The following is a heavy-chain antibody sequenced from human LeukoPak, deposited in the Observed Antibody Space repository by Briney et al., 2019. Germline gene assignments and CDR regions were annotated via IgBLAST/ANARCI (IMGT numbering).Heavy chain of an antibody. CDR1: GFIFDDYA. J-gene: IGHJ3*02. V-gene: IGHV3-9*03. CDR2: ISWNSGSI. CDR3: AKAVDYGGNSDAFDI. D-gene: IGHD4-23*01. Sequence: GGSLSLSCAASGFIFDDYAMHWVRQAPGKGLEWVSGISWNSGSIGYADSVKGRFTISRDNAKNSLYLQMNSLRAEDMALYYCAKAVDYGGNSDAFDIWGQGTMVTVSS.